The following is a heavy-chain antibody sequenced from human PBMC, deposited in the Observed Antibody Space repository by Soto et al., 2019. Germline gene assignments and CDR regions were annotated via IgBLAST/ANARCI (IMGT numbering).Heavy chain of an antibody. D-gene: IGHD6-13*01. J-gene: IGHJ6*02. Sequence: SETLSLTCTVSGGSVSSGSYYWSWIRQPPGKGLEWIGYIYYSGSTNYNPSLKSRVTISVDTSRNQFSLKLSSVTAADTAVYYCARDVAAGGVYYYAMDVWGQGTTVTI. CDR3: ARDVAAGGVYYYAMDV. V-gene: IGHV4-61*01. CDR2: IYYSGST. CDR1: GGSVSSGSYY.